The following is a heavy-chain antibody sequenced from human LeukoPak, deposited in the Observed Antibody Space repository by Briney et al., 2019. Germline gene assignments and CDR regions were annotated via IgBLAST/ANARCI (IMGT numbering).Heavy chain of an antibody. J-gene: IGHJ5*02. V-gene: IGHV1-18*01. D-gene: IGHD3-10*01. CDR1: GYTFTSYG. CDR3: ARDHSYASGSYSWFDP. Sequence: ASVKVSCKASGYTFTSYGISWVRQAPGQGLEWMGWTSAYNGNTNYAQKLQGRATMTTDTSTSTAYMELRSLRSDDTAVYYCARDHSYASGSYSWFDPWGQGTLVTVSS. CDR2: TSAYNGNT.